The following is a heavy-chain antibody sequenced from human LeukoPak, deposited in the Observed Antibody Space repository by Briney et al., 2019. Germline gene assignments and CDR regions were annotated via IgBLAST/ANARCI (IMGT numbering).Heavy chain of an antibody. Sequence: GESLKISCKGSGYIFTSYWIGWVRQLPGKGLEWMGIIYPGDSDTRYSPSFQGQVTISADKSISTAYLQWSSLKAPDTAMYYCAIKGGPSSGWYEGDWFDPWGQGTLVTVSS. CDR3: AIKGGPSSGWYEGDWFDP. J-gene: IGHJ5*02. D-gene: IGHD6-19*01. CDR1: GYIFTSYW. CDR2: IYPGDSDT. V-gene: IGHV5-51*01.